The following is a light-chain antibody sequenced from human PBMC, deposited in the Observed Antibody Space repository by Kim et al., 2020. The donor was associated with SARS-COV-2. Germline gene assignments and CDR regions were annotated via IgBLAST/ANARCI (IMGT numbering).Light chain of an antibody. CDR1: QSLLNSDGKTS. CDR2: EVS. V-gene: IGKV2-29*02. Sequence: ASNSCKTSQSLLNSDGKTSMDWKVQKPGQAPQLLVYEVSNRFSGVPGGFSGSGSGTDFTLKISRVAAEDGGVYYCMQNKNLPRTFGQGTKLEI. CDR3: MQNKNLPRT. J-gene: IGKJ2*01.